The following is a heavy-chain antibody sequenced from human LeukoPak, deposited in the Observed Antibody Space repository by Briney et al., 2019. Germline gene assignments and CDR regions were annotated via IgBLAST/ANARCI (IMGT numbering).Heavy chain of an antibody. Sequence: SETLSLTCTVSGGSISTYYWSWIRQPPGKGLEWIGYIHYTGTTNYNPSLKSRVTISVDTSKNQFSLKLSSVTAADTAVYYCTTEFNSISVNWGQGTLVTVSS. CDR1: GGSISTYY. D-gene: IGHD4-23*01. V-gene: IGHV4-59*01. CDR3: TTEFNSISVN. J-gene: IGHJ4*02. CDR2: IHYTGTT.